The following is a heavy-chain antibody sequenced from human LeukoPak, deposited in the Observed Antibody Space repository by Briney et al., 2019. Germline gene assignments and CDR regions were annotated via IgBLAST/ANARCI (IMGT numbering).Heavy chain of an antibody. CDR1: GYSFTGYY. Sequence: ASVKVSCKASGYSFTGYYIHWVRQAPGQGLEWMGWINPNSGGTNYAQKFQGRVTMTRDTSISTAYMELSRLRSDDTAVYYCARVGYCSSTSCYNFDYWGQGTLVTVSS. CDR3: ARVGYCSSTSCYNFDY. V-gene: IGHV1-2*02. D-gene: IGHD2-2*02. CDR2: INPNSGGT. J-gene: IGHJ4*02.